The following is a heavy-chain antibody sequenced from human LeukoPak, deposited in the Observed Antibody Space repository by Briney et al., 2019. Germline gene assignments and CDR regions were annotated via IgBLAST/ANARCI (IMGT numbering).Heavy chain of an antibody. Sequence: SGTLSLTCTVSGGSISSNNYYWGWIRQPPGKGLEWIGNIYYSGSTYYSPSLKSRVTISVDTSKNQFSLELSSVTAADTAVYYCARLCSGSTCYRGGDYWGQGTLVTVSS. J-gene: IGHJ4*02. CDR2: IYYSGST. CDR3: ARLCSGSTCYRGGDY. CDR1: GGSISSNNYY. V-gene: IGHV4-39*01. D-gene: IGHD2-15*01.